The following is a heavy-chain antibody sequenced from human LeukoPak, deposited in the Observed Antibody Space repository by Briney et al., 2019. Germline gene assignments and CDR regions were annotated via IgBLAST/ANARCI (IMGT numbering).Heavy chain of an antibody. Sequence: ASVKVSCKASGYTFTSYGISWVRQAPGQGLEWMGWISAYNGNTNYAQKLQGRVTMTTDTSTSTAYMELRSLRSDDTAVYYCARARTTVTSFRFDYWGQGTLVTVSS. CDR1: GYTFTSYG. CDR3: ARARTTVTSFRFDY. D-gene: IGHD4-17*01. J-gene: IGHJ4*02. V-gene: IGHV1-18*01. CDR2: ISAYNGNT.